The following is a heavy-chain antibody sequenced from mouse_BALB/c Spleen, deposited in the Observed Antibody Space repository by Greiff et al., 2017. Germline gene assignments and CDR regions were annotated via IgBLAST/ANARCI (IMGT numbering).Heavy chain of an antibody. CDR3: ARLGGSSYPRYFDV. CDR2: IDPSDSYT. Sequence: QVQLQQPGAELVKPGASVKLSCKASGYTFTSYWMHWVKQRPGQGLEWIGEIDPSDSYTNYNQKFKGKATLTVDKSSSTAYMQLSSLTSEDSAVYYCARLGGSSYPRYFDVWGAGTTVTVAS. D-gene: IGHD1-1*01. V-gene: IGHV1-69*02. CDR1: GYTFTSYW. J-gene: IGHJ1*01.